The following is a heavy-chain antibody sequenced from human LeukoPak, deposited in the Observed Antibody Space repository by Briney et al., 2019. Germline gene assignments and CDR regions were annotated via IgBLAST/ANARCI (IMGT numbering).Heavy chain of an antibody. Sequence: SSETLSLTCTVSGGSISSSSYYWGWIRQPPGKGLEWIGSIHYSGSTYYNPSLKSRVTISVDTSKNQFSLKLSSVTAADTAVYYCAREDNKVVPAAMYNWFDPWGQGTLVTVSS. D-gene: IGHD2-2*01. CDR3: AREDNKVVPAAMYNWFDP. CDR1: GGSISSSSYY. CDR2: IHYSGST. V-gene: IGHV4-39*07. J-gene: IGHJ5*02.